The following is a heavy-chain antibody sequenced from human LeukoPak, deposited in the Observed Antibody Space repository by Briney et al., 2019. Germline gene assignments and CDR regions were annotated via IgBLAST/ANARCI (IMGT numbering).Heavy chain of an antibody. CDR1: GFIFSSYW. V-gene: IGHV3-7*01. CDR2: IKQDGSEK. CDR3: AREGYYFDY. Sequence: GGSLRLSCAASGFIFSSYWMSWVRQAPGKGLEWVANIKQDGSEKYYVDSVKGRFTISRDNAKNSVYLQMNSLRPEDTAVYYCAREGYYFDYWGQGTLVTVSS. J-gene: IGHJ4*02.